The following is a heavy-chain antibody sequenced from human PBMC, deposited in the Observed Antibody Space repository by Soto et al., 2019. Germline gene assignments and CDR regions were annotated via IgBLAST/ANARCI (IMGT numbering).Heavy chain of an antibody. J-gene: IGHJ6*02. CDR2: IWYDGSNK. CDR1: GFTFSSYG. V-gene: IGHV3-33*01. D-gene: IGHD1-20*01. Sequence: GESLKISCAASGFTFSSYGMHWVRQAPGKGLEWVAVIWYDGSNKYYADSVKGRFTISRDNSKNTLYLQMNSLRAEDTAVYYCARDRQLTITGNTTGGMDVWGQGTTVTVSS. CDR3: ARDRQLTITGNTTGGMDV.